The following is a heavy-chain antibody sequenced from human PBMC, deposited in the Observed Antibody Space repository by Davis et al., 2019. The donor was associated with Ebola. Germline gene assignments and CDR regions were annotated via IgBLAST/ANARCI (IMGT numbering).Heavy chain of an antibody. CDR1: GFTFSSHS. CDR2: ISSGSTLI. Sequence: GESLKISCAASGFTFSSHSMNWVRQAPGKGLEWVSYISSGSTLIYYADSVKGRFTISRDNAKNSLFLQMSSLRAEDTALYYCATVRDMGFDYWGQGVLVTVSS. J-gene: IGHJ4*02. CDR3: ATVRDMGFDY. V-gene: IGHV3-48*01.